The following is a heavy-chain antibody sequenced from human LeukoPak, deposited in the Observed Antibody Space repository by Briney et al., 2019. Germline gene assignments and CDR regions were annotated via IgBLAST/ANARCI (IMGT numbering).Heavy chain of an antibody. Sequence: GGSLRLSCAASGFTFDDYAMHWVRQAPGKGLEWVSLISGDGGSTYYADSVKGRFTISRDNSKNSLYLQMNSLRTEDTAMYYRARVDTAMVRSIDYWGQGTLVTVSS. J-gene: IGHJ4*02. CDR3: ARVDTAMVRSIDY. V-gene: IGHV3-43*02. CDR2: ISGDGGST. CDR1: GFTFDDYA. D-gene: IGHD5-18*01.